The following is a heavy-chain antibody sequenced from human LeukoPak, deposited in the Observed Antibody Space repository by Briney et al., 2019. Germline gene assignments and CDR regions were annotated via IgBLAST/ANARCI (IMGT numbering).Heavy chain of an antibody. CDR2: INHSGST. CDR3: AREGRGYSGYARY. CDR1: GGSFRGYY. J-gene: IGHJ4*02. Sequence: SETLSLTCAVYGGSFRGYYWSWIRQPPGKGLEWIGEINHSGSTNYYPSLKSRATISVDTSTNQFSLNLSSVTAADTAVYYCAREGRGYSGYARYWGQGTLVTVSS. D-gene: IGHD5-12*01. V-gene: IGHV4-34*01.